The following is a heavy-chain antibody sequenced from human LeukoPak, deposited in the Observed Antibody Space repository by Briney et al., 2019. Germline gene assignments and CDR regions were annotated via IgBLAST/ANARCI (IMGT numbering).Heavy chain of an antibody. Sequence: GGSLRLSCAASGFTFSSYAMHWVRQSPGKGLEWVANIKQDGSEMYYVDSVKGRFTISRDNAKNSLYLQMNSLRAEDTAFYYCARDDLGYSYWGQGTLVTVSS. V-gene: IGHV3-7*01. J-gene: IGHJ4*02. CDR2: IKQDGSEM. CDR1: GFTFSSYA. D-gene: IGHD5-18*01. CDR3: ARDDLGYSY.